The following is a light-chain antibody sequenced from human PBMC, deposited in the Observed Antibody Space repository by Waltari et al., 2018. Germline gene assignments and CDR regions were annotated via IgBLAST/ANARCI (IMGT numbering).Light chain of an antibody. J-gene: IGLJ3*02. CDR2: GST. CDR3: QSYDTSLSVV. V-gene: IGLV1-40*01. CDR1: GSNLGAGYG. Sequence: QSVLTQPPSVSGAPGQRVTISRTGRGSNLGAGYGVPGSQHLPRAAPKLLIYGSTSRPLGVPARFFGSTSGTSASLAITGLQAEDEADYYCQSYDTSLSVVFGGGTKLTVL.